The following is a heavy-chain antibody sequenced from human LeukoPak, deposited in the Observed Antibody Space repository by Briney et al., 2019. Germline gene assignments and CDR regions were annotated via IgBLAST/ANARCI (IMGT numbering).Heavy chain of an antibody. CDR1: GYTFTSYG. CDR3: ARQISRVVVAATYNWFDP. V-gene: IGHV1-18*01. J-gene: IGHJ5*02. CDR2: ISAYNGNT. Sequence: GASVKVSCKASGYTFTSYGISWVRQAPGQGLEWMGWISAYNGNTNYAQKLQGRVTMTTDTSTSTAYMELRSLRSDDTAVYHCARQISRVVVAATYNWFDPWGQGTLVTVSS. D-gene: IGHD2-15*01.